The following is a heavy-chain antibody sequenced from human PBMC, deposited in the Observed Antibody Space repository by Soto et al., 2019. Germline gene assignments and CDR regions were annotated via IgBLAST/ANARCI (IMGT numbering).Heavy chain of an antibody. CDR3: ADPGPAATHYDYYDMDV. V-gene: IGHV3-23*01. J-gene: IGHJ6*02. CDR1: GFTFSYYT. D-gene: IGHD2-2*01. Sequence: EVQLLESGGGLVQPGGSLRLSCAASGFTFSYYTMSWVRQAPGKGLEWVSGISGSGDTIYYADSVKGRFTISRDNSKNTLYLQMNSLRADDTAVYYCADPGPAATHYDYYDMDVWGQGTTVTVSS. CDR2: ISGSGDTI.